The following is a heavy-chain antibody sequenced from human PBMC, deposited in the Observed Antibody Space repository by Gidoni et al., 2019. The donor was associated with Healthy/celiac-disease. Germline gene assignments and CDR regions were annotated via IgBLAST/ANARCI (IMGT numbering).Heavy chain of an antibody. CDR1: GFTFSSYA. V-gene: IGHV3-23*01. J-gene: IGHJ4*02. CDR3: AKVRIAAAGTFDY. CDR2: ISGSGGST. D-gene: IGHD6-13*01. Sequence: SGFTFSSYAMSWVRQAPGKGLEWVSAISGSGGSTYYADSVKGRFTISRDNSKNTLYLQMNSLRAEDTAVYYCAKVRIAAAGTFDYWGQGTLVTVSS.